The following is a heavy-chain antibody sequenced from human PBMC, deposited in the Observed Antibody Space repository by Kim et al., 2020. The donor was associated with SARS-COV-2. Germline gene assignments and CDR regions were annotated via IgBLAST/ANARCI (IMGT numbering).Heavy chain of an antibody. Sequence: PSFQGQVTISADKSISTAYLQWSSLKASDTAMYYCARHSSPNSGYDRADYWGQGTLVTVSS. D-gene: IGHD5-12*01. V-gene: IGHV5-51*01. CDR3: ARHSSPNSGYDRADY. J-gene: IGHJ4*02.